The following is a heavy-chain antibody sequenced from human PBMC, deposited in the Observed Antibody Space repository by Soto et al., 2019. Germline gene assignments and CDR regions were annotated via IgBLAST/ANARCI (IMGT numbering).Heavy chain of an antibody. CDR3: ARGVKRGYCRSTSCPHPYFQH. CDR2: INHSGST. D-gene: IGHD2-2*03. Sequence: QVQLQQWGAGLLKPSETLSLTCAVYGGSFSGYYWSWIRQPPGKGLEWIGEINHSGSTNYNPSLKSRVTISVDTSKNQFSLKLSSVTAADTAVYYCARGVKRGYCRSTSCPHPYFQHWGQGTLVTVSS. CDR1: GGSFSGYY. V-gene: IGHV4-34*01. J-gene: IGHJ1*01.